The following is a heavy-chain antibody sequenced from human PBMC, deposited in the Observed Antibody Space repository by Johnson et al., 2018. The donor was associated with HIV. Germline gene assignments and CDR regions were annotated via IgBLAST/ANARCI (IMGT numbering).Heavy chain of an antibody. CDR2: IYSSGST. CDR1: GFTFSSYG. D-gene: IGHD6-19*01. J-gene: IGHJ3*02. Sequence: QVQVLESGGAVVQPGRSLRLSCAASGFTFSSYGMHWVRQAPGKGLEWVSVIYSSGSTYYADSVKGRFTISRDNSKNTVYLQMNNLRAEDTAVYYCAREGVAVAGTPDAFDIWGQGTMVTVSS. V-gene: IGHV3-NL1*01. CDR3: AREGVAVAGTPDAFDI.